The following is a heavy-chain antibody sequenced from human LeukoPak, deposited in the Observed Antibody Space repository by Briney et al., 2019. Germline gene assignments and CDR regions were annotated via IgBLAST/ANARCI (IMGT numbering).Heavy chain of an antibody. J-gene: IGHJ3*02. Sequence: GESLKISCKGSGYSFTSYWIGWVRQMPGKGLEWMGIIYPGDSDTRYSPSFQGQVTISADKSISTAYLQWSSLKASDTAMYYCAKGLDDSSGYPDDAFDIWGQGTMVTVSS. CDR3: AKGLDDSSGYPDDAFDI. CDR1: GYSFTSYW. D-gene: IGHD3-22*01. V-gene: IGHV5-51*01. CDR2: IYPGDSDT.